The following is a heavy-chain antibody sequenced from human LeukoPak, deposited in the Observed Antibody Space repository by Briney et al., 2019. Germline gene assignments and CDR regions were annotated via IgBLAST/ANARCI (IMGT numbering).Heavy chain of an antibody. D-gene: IGHD3-3*01. CDR1: GGSISSYQ. V-gene: IGHV4-59*12. Sequence: PSETLSLTCTVSGGSISSYQWSWIRQPPGKGLEWIGNIYYSGSANYNPSLQSRVIISVDTSKKQFSLKLSSVTAADTAVYYCARRYDFWSGYPPPLDYWGQGTLVTVSS. CDR2: IYYSGSA. CDR3: ARRYDFWSGYPPPLDY. J-gene: IGHJ4*02.